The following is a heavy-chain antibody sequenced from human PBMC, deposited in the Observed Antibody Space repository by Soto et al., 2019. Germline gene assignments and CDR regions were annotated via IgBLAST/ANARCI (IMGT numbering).Heavy chain of an antibody. CDR1: GITFTTYA. J-gene: IGHJ6*02. CDR2: ISYDGSNT. CDR3: ARDSYGMDV. Sequence: SLRVSCAASGITFTTYAMHWVRQAPGKGLEWVAVISYDGSNTYYADSVKGRFTISRDNSKNTLNLQMNSLRAEDTAVYYCARDSYGMDVWGQGTTVTVSS. V-gene: IGHV3-30-3*01.